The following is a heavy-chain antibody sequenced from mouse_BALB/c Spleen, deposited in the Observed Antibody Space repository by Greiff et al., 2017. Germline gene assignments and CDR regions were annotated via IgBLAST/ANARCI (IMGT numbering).Heavy chain of an antibody. CDR3: ARSGGYYGYYAMDY. CDR1: GYSFTGYY. D-gene: IGHD1-2*01. Sequence: VQLQQSGPELVKPGASVKISCKASGYSFTGYYMHWVKQSHVKSLEWIGRINPYNGATSYNQNFKDKASLTVDKSSSTAYMELHSLTSEDSAVYYCARSGGYYGYYAMDYWGQGTSVTVSS. CDR2: INPYNGAT. J-gene: IGHJ4*01. V-gene: IGHV1-31*01.